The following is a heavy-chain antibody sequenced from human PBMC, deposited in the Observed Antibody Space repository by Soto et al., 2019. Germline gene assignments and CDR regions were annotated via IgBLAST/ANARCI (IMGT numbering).Heavy chain of an antibody. V-gene: IGHV4-34*01. CDR3: ARVGWVAGTEFDY. Sequence: ETLSLTCAVYGGSFSGYYWSWIRQPPGKGLEWIGEINHSGSTNYNPSLKSRVTISVDTSKNQFSLKLSSVTAADTAVYYCARVGWVAGTEFDYWGQGTLVTVSS. D-gene: IGHD6-19*01. CDR1: GGSFSGYY. J-gene: IGHJ4*02. CDR2: INHSGST.